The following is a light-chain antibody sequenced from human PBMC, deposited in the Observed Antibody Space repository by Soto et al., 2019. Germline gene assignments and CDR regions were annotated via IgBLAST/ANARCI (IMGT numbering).Light chain of an antibody. CDR1: QAISYY. Sequence: DIPLTQSPSFLSSSVGARVTITCRASQAISYYLDWYQQKSRQAPKLLIYAASTLQSGVPSRFSGSGSGAECTLTISSLQPEDFATYYCQQLNNYPFTFGGGTKVEI. CDR2: AAS. CDR3: QQLNNYPFT. J-gene: IGKJ4*01. V-gene: IGKV1-9*01.